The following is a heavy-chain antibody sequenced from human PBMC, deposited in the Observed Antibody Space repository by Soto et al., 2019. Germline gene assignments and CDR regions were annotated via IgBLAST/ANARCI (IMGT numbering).Heavy chain of an antibody. V-gene: IGHV4-39*01. Sequence: SETLSLTCTVSGGSISSSSYYWGWIRQPPGKGLEWIGSIYYSGSTYYNPSLKSRVTISVDTSKNQFSLKLSSVTAADTAVYYCARHPKYYYYGMDVWGQGTTVAVSS. J-gene: IGHJ6*02. CDR3: ARHPKYYYYGMDV. CDR2: IYYSGST. CDR1: GGSISSSSYY.